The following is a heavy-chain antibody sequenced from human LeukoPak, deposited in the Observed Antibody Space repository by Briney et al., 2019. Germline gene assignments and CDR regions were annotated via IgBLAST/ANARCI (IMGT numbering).Heavy chain of an antibody. CDR1: GFTFNTYE. J-gene: IGHJ3*01. CDR3: ARDRDCSRTSCFNAFDV. V-gene: IGHV3-30*04. Sequence: PGRSLRLSCAASGFTFNTYEMHWVRPAPGKGLEWVAVISHDGNDQYYGDSVKGRSTISRDNSKNALYLQMNSLRLEDTAVYYCARDRDCSRTSCFNAFDVWGQGTMAIVSS. CDR2: ISHDGNDQ. D-gene: IGHD2-2*01.